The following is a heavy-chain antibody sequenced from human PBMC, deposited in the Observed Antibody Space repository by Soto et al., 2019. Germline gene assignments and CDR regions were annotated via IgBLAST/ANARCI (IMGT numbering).Heavy chain of an antibody. Sequence: PSWSLRLSCSASGFTFSSYAMSWFRQAPGKGLEWVSAISGSGGSTYYADSVKGRFTISRDNSKNTLYLQMNSLRAEDTAVYYCAKDRRYGDSDFDYWGQGTLVTVSS. CDR2: ISGSGGST. CDR1: GFTFSSYA. CDR3: AKDRRYGDSDFDY. V-gene: IGHV3-23*01. J-gene: IGHJ4*02. D-gene: IGHD4-17*01.